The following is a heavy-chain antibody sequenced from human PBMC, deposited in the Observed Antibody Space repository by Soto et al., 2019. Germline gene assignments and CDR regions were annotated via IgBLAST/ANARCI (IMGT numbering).Heavy chain of an antibody. CDR2: ISFDGTNK. J-gene: IGHJ5*02. CDR1: EFAFSTHA. CDR3: SASRAYNWFDP. Sequence: VGSLRLSCAASEFAFSTHAMHCVRQAPGEGLEWVAVISFDGTNKYYADSVKGRFTISRDNSRSTLYLQMNSLRIEDTAVYYCSASRAYNWFDPWGQGTLVTVSS. V-gene: IGHV3-30-3*01.